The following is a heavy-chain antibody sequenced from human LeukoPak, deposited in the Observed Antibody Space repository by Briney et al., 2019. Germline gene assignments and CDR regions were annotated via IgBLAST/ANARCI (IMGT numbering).Heavy chain of an antibody. V-gene: IGHV1-69*13. CDR3: ARDSPYGSGSLIFDY. D-gene: IGHD3-10*01. Sequence: SVKVSCKASGGTFSSYAISWVRQAPGQGLEWMGGIIPIFGTANYAQKFQGRVTITADESTSTAYMELSSLRSEDTAVYYCARDSPYGSGSLIFDYWGQRTLVTVSS. J-gene: IGHJ4*02. CDR1: GGTFSSYA. CDR2: IIPIFGTA.